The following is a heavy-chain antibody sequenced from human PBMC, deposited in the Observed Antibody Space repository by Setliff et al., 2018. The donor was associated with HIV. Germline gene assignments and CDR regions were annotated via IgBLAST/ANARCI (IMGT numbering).Heavy chain of an antibody. Sequence: GASVKVSCKASGYTFTGYYMHWVRQAPGQGLEWMGWINPNSGGTNYAQNFQGRVTMTSDTSISTAYMELSRLRSDDTAVYYCARDLVAVANTFYYYYMGVWGKGTTVTVSS. CDR2: INPNSGGT. V-gene: IGHV1-2*02. J-gene: IGHJ6*03. CDR1: GYTFTGYY. CDR3: ARDLVAVANTFYYYYMGV. D-gene: IGHD6-19*01.